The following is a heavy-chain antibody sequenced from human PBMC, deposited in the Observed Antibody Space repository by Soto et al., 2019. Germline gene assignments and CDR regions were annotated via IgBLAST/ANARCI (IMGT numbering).Heavy chain of an antibody. V-gene: IGHV1-2*04. Sequence: ASVKVSCKASGYTFTGYYMHWVRQAPGQGLEWMGWINPNSGGTNYAQKFQGWVTMARDTSISTAYMELSRLRSDDTAVYYCARARAYYYYGMDVWGQGTTVTVSS. CDR3: ARARAYYYYGMDV. CDR1: GYTFTGYY. CDR2: INPNSGGT. J-gene: IGHJ6*02.